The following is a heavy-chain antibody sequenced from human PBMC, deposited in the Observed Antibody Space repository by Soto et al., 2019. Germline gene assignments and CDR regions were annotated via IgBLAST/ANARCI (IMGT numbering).Heavy chain of an antibody. Sequence: LRLSCAASGFSFIDYAINWVRQVPGRGLEYVAGIGGRGGNAFYADSMKGRFSISRDNSKNTVYLHMHNLRVDDSAMYYCAKARHSGDFAGSYDSWGQGTLVTVSS. D-gene: IGHD2-21*02. J-gene: IGHJ5*02. V-gene: IGHV3-23*01. CDR3: AKARHSGDFAGSYDS. CDR2: IGGRGGNA. CDR1: GFSFIDYA.